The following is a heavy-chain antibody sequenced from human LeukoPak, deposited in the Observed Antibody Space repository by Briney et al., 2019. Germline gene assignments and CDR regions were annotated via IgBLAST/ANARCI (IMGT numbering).Heavy chain of an antibody. V-gene: IGHV3-74*01. CDR2: INSDGSST. CDR1: GFTFSSYW. J-gene: IGHJ4*02. D-gene: IGHD2-2*02. Sequence: GGSLRLSCAASGFTFSSYWMHWVRQAPGKGLVWVSRINSDGSSTSYADSVKGRFTISRDNAKNTLYLQMNSLKTEDTAVYYCTTGNEEVVVPAAIRYNDYWGQGTLVTVSS. CDR3: TTGNEEVVVPAAIRYNDY.